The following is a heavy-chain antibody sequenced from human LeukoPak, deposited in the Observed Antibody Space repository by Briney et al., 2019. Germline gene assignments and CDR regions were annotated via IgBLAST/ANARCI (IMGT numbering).Heavy chain of an antibody. Sequence: ASVKASCKASGYTFTTYGINWVRQATGQGLEWMGWMNPDSGDTAYAQKFQGRITMTRSTSISTAYMELSSLRSEDTAVYYCARGLGTYDSSELTWPMVSFWGQGTVVTVSS. CDR2: MNPDSGDT. D-gene: IGHD3-22*01. V-gene: IGHV1-8*01. J-gene: IGHJ4*02. CDR1: GYTFTTYG. CDR3: ARGLGTYDSSELTWPMVSF.